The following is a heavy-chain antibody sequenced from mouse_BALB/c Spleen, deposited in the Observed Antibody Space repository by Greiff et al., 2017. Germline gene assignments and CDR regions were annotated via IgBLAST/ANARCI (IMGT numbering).Heavy chain of an antibody. CDR2: IYPGDGDT. J-gene: IGHJ4*01. Sequence: VQLQQSGPELARPGASVKLSCKASGYTFTSYWMQWVKQRPGQGLEWIGAIYPGDGDTRYTQKFKGKATLTADKSSSTAYMQLSSLASEDSAVYYCARRGGYYGNYDAMDYWGQGTSVTVSS. CDR3: ARRGGYYGNYDAMDY. D-gene: IGHD2-1*01. V-gene: IGHV1-87*01. CDR1: GYTFTSYW.